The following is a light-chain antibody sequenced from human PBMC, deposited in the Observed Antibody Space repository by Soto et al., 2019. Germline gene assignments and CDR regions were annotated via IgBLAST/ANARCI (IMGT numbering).Light chain of an antibody. CDR1: SSNFGSND. CDR3: GTWDSSLIAL. Sequence: QSVLTQPPSVSAAPGQKVTISCSGNSSNFGSNDVSWYQQLPGKAPKLLIYENSQRPSGIPDRFSGSKSGTSATLGITGLQTGDEADYYCGTWDSSLIALFGTG. V-gene: IGLV1-51*02. J-gene: IGLJ1*01. CDR2: ENS.